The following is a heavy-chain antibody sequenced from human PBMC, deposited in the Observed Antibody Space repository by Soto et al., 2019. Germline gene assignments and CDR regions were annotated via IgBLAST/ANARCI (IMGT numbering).Heavy chain of an antibody. D-gene: IGHD3-3*01. CDR1: GGSISSYY. Sequence: SETLSLTCTVSGGSISSYYWSWIRQPPGKGLEWIGYIYYSGSTNYNPSLKSRVTISVDTSKNQFSLKLSSVTAADTAVYYCARGRIYDFWSGYYFWFDPWGQGTLVTVSS. V-gene: IGHV4-59*01. CDR3: ARGRIYDFWSGYYFWFDP. J-gene: IGHJ5*02. CDR2: IYYSGST.